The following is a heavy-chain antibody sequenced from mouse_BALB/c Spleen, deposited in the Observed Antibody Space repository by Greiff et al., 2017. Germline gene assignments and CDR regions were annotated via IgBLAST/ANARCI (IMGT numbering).Heavy chain of an antibody. CDR2: ISDGGSYT. Sequence: EVHLVESGGGLVKPGGSLKLSCAASGFTFSDYYMYWVRQTPEKRLEWVATISDGGSYTYYPDSVKGRFTISRDNAKNNLYLQMSSLKSEDTAMYYCARAMITYAMDYWGQGTSVTVSS. J-gene: IGHJ4*01. CDR1: GFTFSDYY. CDR3: ARAMITYAMDY. V-gene: IGHV5-4*02. D-gene: IGHD2-4*01.